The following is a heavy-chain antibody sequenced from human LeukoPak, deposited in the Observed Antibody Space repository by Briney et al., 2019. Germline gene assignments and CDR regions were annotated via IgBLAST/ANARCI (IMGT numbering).Heavy chain of an antibody. CDR2: FYPGDSDT. Sequence: GESLKISCKASGYSFTNTFIGWVRQMPGKGLEWMRIFYPGDSDTRYSPSFQGQVTISVDKSVTTAYLQWSSLQASDTAMYYCARPIAAAGTDLGYWGQGTLVTVSS. CDR1: GYSFTNTF. CDR3: ARPIAAAGTDLGY. D-gene: IGHD6-13*01. J-gene: IGHJ4*02. V-gene: IGHV5-51*01.